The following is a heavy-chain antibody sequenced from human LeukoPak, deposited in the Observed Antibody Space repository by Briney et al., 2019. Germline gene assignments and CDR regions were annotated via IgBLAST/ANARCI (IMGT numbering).Heavy chain of an antibody. CDR2: IYNSGTT. CDR1: GGSFSSYY. D-gene: IGHD1-26*01. CDR3: ARDRLGATGHWRIDV. Sequence: KPSETLSLTCTVSGGSFSSYYWTWIRQPAGKELEWIGRIYNSGTTNYSPSLESRVTMSLDTSKNRFSLSLSSVTAADTAVYYCARDRLGATGHWRIDVWGRGTLVTVSS. V-gene: IGHV4-4*07. J-gene: IGHJ2*01.